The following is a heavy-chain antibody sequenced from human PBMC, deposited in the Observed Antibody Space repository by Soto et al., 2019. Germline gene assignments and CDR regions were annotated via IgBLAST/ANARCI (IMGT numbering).Heavy chain of an antibody. CDR1: GFTFSSYS. CDR2: ISSSSSTI. Sequence: EVQLVESGGGLVQPGGSLRLSCAASGFTFSSYSMNWVRQAPGKGLEWVSYISSSSSTIYYADSVKGRFTISRDNAKNSLYLQMNSLRAEDTAVYYWARAVDYYMDVWGKGTTVTVSS. CDR3: ARAVDYYMDV. V-gene: IGHV3-48*01. J-gene: IGHJ6*03.